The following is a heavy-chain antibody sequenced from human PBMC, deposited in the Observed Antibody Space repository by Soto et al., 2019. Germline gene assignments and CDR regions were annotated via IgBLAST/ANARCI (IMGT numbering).Heavy chain of an antibody. V-gene: IGHV4-59*01. Sequence: SETLSLTCTVSGGSISSYYWTWIWQPPGKGLEWIGYIYYSGSTNYNPSLKSRVTISVDTSKNQFSLKLSSVTAADTAVYYCARDSDYGGKGIDYWGQGTLVTVSS. J-gene: IGHJ4*02. D-gene: IGHD4-17*01. CDR3: ARDSDYGGKGIDY. CDR1: GGSISSYY. CDR2: IYYSGST.